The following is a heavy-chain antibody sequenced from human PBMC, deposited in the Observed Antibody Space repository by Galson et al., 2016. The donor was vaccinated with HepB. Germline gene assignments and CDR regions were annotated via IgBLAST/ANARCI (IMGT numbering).Heavy chain of an antibody. V-gene: IGHV1-3*01. CDR3: ARGVIARGTRAEYFQY. CDR1: GYSFTSHL. J-gene: IGHJ1*01. CDR2: INAGRGNT. D-gene: IGHD3-22*01. Sequence: SVKVSCTASGYSFTSHLTHWVRQAPGQRLEWMGWINAGRGNTMYSEKFRDRSTITRDTSATTAYLELSSLRSEDAAVYYCARGVIARGTRAEYFQYWGQGSLVTVSS.